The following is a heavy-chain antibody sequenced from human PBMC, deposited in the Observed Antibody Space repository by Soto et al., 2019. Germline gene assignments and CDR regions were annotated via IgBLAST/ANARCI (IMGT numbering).Heavy chain of an antibody. CDR3: ARGVVPAANEEYYFDY. D-gene: IGHD2-2*01. J-gene: IGHJ4*02. V-gene: IGHV1-69*01. CDR1: GDPFSSYA. CDR2: IIPIFGTA. Sequence: QVQLVQSGAEVKKPGSSVKVSCQASGDPFSSYAISWVRQAPGQGREWMGGIIPIFGTANYAQKFQGRVTITADESTSTAYMDLSSLRSEDTAVYYCARGVVPAANEEYYFDYWGQGTLVTVSS.